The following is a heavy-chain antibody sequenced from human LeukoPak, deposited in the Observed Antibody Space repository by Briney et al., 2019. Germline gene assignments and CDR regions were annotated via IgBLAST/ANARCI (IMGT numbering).Heavy chain of an antibody. J-gene: IGHJ6*03. CDR2: ISGSGGST. V-gene: IGHV3-23*01. CDR1: GITFSSYA. Sequence: GGSLRHSCAASGITFSSYAMSWVRQAPTKGLEWVSGISGSGGSTYYADSVKGRFTISRDNAKNSLYLQMNTLRAEDTAVYYCARDLVWFGEPKGYYNYMDVWGKGTTVTVSS. D-gene: IGHD3-10*01. CDR3: ARDLVWFGEPKGYYNYMDV.